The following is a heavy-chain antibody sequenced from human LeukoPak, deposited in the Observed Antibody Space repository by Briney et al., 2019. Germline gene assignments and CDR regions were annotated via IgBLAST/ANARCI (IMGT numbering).Heavy chain of an antibody. J-gene: IGHJ4*02. CDR2: ISSNGGST. V-gene: IGHV3-64D*06. CDR1: GFTFSSYA. CDR3: VKERCSGGSCPHDY. D-gene: IGHD2-15*01. Sequence: GGSLRLSCSASGFTFSSYAMHWVRQAPGKGLEYVSAISSNGGSTYYADSVKGRFTISRDNSKNTLYLQMSSLGAEDTAVYYCVKERCSGGSCPHDYWGQGTLVTVSS.